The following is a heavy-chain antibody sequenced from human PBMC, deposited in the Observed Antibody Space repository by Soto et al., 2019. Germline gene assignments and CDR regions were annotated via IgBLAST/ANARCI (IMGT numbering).Heavy chain of an antibody. CDR2: MNPSTGNT. V-gene: IGHV1-8*01. CDR1: VYTFTSYD. CDR3: ARGRIIVAGGFDP. Sequence: QVQLVQSGAEVKKPGASVKVSCKASVYTFTSYDILWVRQATGQGLEWMGWMNPSTGNTDSAEKLQGRLTMTRNTSISTVYMELRSMSFEDTAVYYCARGRIIVAGGFDPWGQGTLVTVSS. D-gene: IGHD6-19*01. J-gene: IGHJ5*02.